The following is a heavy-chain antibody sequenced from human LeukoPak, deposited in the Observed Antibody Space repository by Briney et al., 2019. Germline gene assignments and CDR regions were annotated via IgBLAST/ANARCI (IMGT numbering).Heavy chain of an antibody. D-gene: IGHD6-13*01. CDR1: GFTFSNAW. Sequence: PGGSLRLSCAASGFTFSNAWMSWVRQAPGKGLEWVGRVKSKSDGGTIDYAAPVKGRFTVSRDDSKTTLHLQMNSLKTEDTAVYYCTTNVIAATGTAYWGQGTLVTVSS. J-gene: IGHJ4*02. V-gene: IGHV3-15*01. CDR3: TTNVIAATGTAY. CDR2: VKSKSDGGTI.